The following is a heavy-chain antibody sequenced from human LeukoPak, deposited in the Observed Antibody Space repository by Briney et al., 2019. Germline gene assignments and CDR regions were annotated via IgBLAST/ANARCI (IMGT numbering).Heavy chain of an antibody. V-gene: IGHV1-69*13. CDR2: IIPIFGRA. CDR3: ADLVYCSSSSCYEPFNQT. Sequence: SVKVSCKASGGTFSSLTINWVRQAPGQGLESMGGIIPIFGRANYAQKFQGRVTITADDSTSTAYMELSSLRSEDTAVYYCADLVYCSSSSCYEPFNQTWGQGTLVTVSP. D-gene: IGHD2-2*01. J-gene: IGHJ4*02. CDR1: GGTFSSLT.